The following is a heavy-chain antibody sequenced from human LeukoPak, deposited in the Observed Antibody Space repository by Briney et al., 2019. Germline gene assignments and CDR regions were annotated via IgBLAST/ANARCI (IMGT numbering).Heavy chain of an antibody. D-gene: IGHD3-3*01. CDR3: ARGGFWSGYYTRYFDY. Sequence: SETLSLTCAVYGGSFSGYYWSWIRQPPGKGLEWIGEINHSGSTNYNPSLKSRVTISVDTTKNQFSLKLSSVTAADTAVYDCARGGFWSGYYTRYFDYWGQGTLVTVSS. CDR2: INHSGST. V-gene: IGHV4-34*01. J-gene: IGHJ4*02. CDR1: GGSFSGYY.